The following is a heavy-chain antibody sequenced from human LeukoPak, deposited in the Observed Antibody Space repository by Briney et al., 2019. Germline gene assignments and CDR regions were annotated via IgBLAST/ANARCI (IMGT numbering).Heavy chain of an antibody. J-gene: IGHJ4*02. Sequence: PSQTLSLTCTVSGGSISSGSYYWSWIRQPAGKGLEWIGRIYTSGSTNYNPSLKSRVTISVDTSKNQFSLKLSSVTAADTAVYYCARGQGYSYGHGGVDYWGQGTLVTVSS. V-gene: IGHV4-61*02. D-gene: IGHD5-18*01. CDR2: IYTSGST. CDR3: ARGQGYSYGHGGVDY. CDR1: GGSISSGSYY.